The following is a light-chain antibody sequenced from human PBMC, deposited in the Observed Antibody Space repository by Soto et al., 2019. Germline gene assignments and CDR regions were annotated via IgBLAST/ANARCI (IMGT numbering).Light chain of an antibody. CDR3: NSYTTSSTLV. CDR1: SSDVGGYNY. V-gene: IGLV2-14*03. Sequence: QSALTQPASVSGSPGQSITISCTGTSSDVGGYNYVSWYQQHPGKAPKLMIYDVSNRPSGVSNRFSGSKSGNTASLTISGLQAEDEADYSCNSYTTSSTLVFGTGTKVTAL. CDR2: DVS. J-gene: IGLJ1*01.